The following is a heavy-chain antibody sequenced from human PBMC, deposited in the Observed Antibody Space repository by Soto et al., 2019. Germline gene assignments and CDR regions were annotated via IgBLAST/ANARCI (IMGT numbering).Heavy chain of an antibody. CDR1: GGTFSSYT. J-gene: IGHJ6*02. CDR3: ASGGGVILSV. CDR2: IIPILNIG. V-gene: IGHV1-69*02. Sequence: QVQLVQSGAEVKKPGSSVKVSCKASGGTFSSYTISWVRQAPGQGLEWMGRIIPILNIGNYAQKFQGRVTLTADKSTSTAYMELSSLRSEDTDVYSCASGGGVILSVWGQGTTVTVSS. D-gene: IGHD3-10*01.